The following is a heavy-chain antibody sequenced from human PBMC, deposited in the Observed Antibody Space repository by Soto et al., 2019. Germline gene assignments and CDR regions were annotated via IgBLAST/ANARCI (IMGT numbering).Heavy chain of an antibody. D-gene: IGHD3-3*01. Sequence: GGSLRLSCAASGFTFSSYGMHWVRQAPGKGLEWVAVIWYDGSNKYYADSVKGRFTISRDNSKNTLYLQMNSLRAEDTAVYYCARTYCDFWSGYPPPDYWGQGTLVTVSS. CDR2: IWYDGSNK. J-gene: IGHJ4*02. V-gene: IGHV3-33*01. CDR1: GFTFSSYG. CDR3: ARTYCDFWSGYPPPDY.